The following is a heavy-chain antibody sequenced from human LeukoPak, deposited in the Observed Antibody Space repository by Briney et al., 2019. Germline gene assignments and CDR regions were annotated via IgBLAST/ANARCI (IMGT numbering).Heavy chain of an antibody. D-gene: IGHD3-22*01. CDR1: GFTFSSYS. CDR2: ISSSSSYI. J-gene: IGHJ4*02. V-gene: IGHV3-21*01. Sequence: GGSLRLSCAASGFTFSSYSMNWVRQAPGKGLEWVSSISSSSSYIYYADSVKGRFTISRDNAKNSLYLQVNSLRAEDTAVYYCARDFQTRYYDSSHWGQGTLVTVSS. CDR3: ARDFQTRYYDSSH.